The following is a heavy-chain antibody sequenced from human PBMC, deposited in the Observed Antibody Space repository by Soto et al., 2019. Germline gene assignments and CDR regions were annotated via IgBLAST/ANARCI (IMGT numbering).Heavy chain of an antibody. CDR2: IDWDDDK. Sequence: GPTLVNRTQTLTLTCTFSGFSLSTSGMWVSWIRQPPGKALEWLSLIDWDDDKYYSTSLKTRLTISKDTSKNQVVLTMTNMDPVDTATYYCARIRSLPVEQWLVPGYYYYYGMDVWGQGTTVTVSS. V-gene: IGHV2-70*01. CDR3: ARIRSLPVEQWLVPGYYYYYGMDV. J-gene: IGHJ6*02. D-gene: IGHD6-19*01. CDR1: GFSLSTSGMW.